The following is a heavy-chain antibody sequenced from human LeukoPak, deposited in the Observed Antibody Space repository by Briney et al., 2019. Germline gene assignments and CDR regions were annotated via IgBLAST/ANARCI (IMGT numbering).Heavy chain of an antibody. J-gene: IGHJ5*02. D-gene: IGHD5-18*01. V-gene: IGHV1-2*04. CDR1: GYTFTGYY. Sequence: ASVKVSCKASGYTFTGYYMHWVRQAPGQGLEWMGWINPNSGGTNYAQKFQGWVTMTRDTSISTAYMELSRLRSEDTAVYYCARDSVDTAMVRGNWFDPWGQGTLVTVSS. CDR2: INPNSGGT. CDR3: ARDSVDTAMVRGNWFDP.